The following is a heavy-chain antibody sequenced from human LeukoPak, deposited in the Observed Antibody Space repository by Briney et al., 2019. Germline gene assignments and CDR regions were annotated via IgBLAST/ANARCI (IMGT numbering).Heavy chain of an antibody. Sequence: GGSLRLSCAASGFTFSSYGMHWVRQAPGKGLGWVAVIWYDGSNKYYADSVKGRFTISRDNSKNTLYLQMNSLRAEDTAVYYCARAQKTQGYYDFDYWGQGTLVTVSS. D-gene: IGHD1-26*01. V-gene: IGHV3-33*01. CDR2: IWYDGSNK. CDR3: ARAQKTQGYYDFDY. CDR1: GFTFSSYG. J-gene: IGHJ4*02.